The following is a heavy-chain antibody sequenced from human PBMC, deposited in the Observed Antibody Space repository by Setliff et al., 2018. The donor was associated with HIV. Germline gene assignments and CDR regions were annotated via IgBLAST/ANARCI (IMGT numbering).Heavy chain of an antibody. D-gene: IGHD5-12*01. Sequence: ASETLSLTCSASGHSISGYYWSWIRQPAGRGLEWIGRIHTSGNTNYNPSLRGRVTMSVDMSKNQFSLKLTSVSAADTAVYYCARDRIEFVAEDPHDVFDIWGRGTLVTVSS. CDR3: ARDRIEFVAEDPHDVFDI. J-gene: IGHJ3*02. V-gene: IGHV4-4*07. CDR2: IHTSGNT. CDR1: GHSISGYY.